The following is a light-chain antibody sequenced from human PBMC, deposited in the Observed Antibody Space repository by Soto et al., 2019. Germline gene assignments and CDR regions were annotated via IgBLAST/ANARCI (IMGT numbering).Light chain of an antibody. V-gene: IGKV3-15*01. J-gene: IGKJ1*01. CDR1: QSVSSN. CDR3: QQYNNWPRT. CDR2: GAS. Sequence: EIVFTQSPSTLSVSPGERATLSCRASQSVSSNLAWYQQKPGQAPRLLIYGASTRATGIPARFSGSGSGTEFTLTINSLQSEDFAVYYCQQYNNWPRTFGQGTKVDIK.